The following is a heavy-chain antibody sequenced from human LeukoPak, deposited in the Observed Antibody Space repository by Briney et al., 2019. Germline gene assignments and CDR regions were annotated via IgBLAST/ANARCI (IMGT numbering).Heavy chain of an antibody. CDR1: RVTFSSYG. D-gene: IGHD6-19*01. CDR3: AKGQGGPYSSGSQEYFQH. J-gene: IGHJ1*01. CDR2: IRYDVSNK. Sequence: VGSLRLSCAPSRVTFSSYGMHWVRQDPGKGLEWVAFIRYDVSNKYYADSRKSRVTISRDNSTTTLYLQTNSLRDEDTAVYYCAKGQGGPYSSGSQEYFQHWGQGNLVTVSS. V-gene: IGHV3-30*02.